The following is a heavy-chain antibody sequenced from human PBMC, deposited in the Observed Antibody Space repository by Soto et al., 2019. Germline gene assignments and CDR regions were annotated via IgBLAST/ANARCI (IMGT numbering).Heavy chain of an antibody. J-gene: IGHJ4*02. CDR2: ISKSGDST. D-gene: IGHD3-9*01. Sequence: GGSLRLSCAASGVTFTSYAMTWVRQVPGEGLQWVSSISKSGDSTYYADSVKGRFTTSRDNSKNTLYLQMNSLRAEDTAIYYCAKGYFGFAYWRQGTLVTVFS. V-gene: IGHV3-23*01. CDR3: AKGYFGFAY. CDR1: GVTFTSYA.